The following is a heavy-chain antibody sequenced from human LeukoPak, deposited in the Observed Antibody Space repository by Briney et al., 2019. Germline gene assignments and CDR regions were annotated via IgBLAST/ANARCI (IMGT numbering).Heavy chain of an antibody. V-gene: IGHV4-59*12. J-gene: IGHJ4*02. Sequence: PSETLSLTCTVSGGSISSYYWSWIRQPPGKGLEWIGYIYYSGSTNYNPSLKSRVTISVDTSKNQFSLKLSSVTAADTAVYYCASSLYDFWSGYENAHFDYWGQGTLVTVSS. CDR3: ASSLYDFWSGYENAHFDY. CDR1: GGSISSYY. CDR2: IYYSGST. D-gene: IGHD3-3*01.